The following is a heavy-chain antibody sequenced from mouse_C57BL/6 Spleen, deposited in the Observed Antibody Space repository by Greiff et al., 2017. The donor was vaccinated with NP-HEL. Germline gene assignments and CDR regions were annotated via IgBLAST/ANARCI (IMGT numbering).Heavy chain of an antibody. CDR2: INPSTGGT. Sequence: EVQLQQSGPELVKPGASVKISCKASGYSFTGYYMNWVKQSPEKSLEWIGEINPSTGGTTYNQKFKAKATLTVDKSSSTAYMQLKSLTSEDSAVYYCARGKLVYWGQGTLVTVSA. CDR1: GYSFTGYY. V-gene: IGHV1-42*01. CDR3: ARGKLVY. J-gene: IGHJ3*01.